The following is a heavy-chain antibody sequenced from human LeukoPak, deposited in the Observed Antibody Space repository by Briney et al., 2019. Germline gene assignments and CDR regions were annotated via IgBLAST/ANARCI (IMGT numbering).Heavy chain of an antibody. J-gene: IGHJ4*02. D-gene: IGHD6-13*01. CDR2: IYYSGST. V-gene: IGHV4-39*01. Sequence: KPSETLSLTCTVSGGSISSSSYYWGWIRQPPGKGLEWIGSIYYSGSTYYNPSLKSRVTLSVDTSKNQFSLKLSSVTAADTAVYYCASEYSSSWYVAYWGQGTLVTVSS. CDR1: GGSISSSSYY. CDR3: ASEYSSSWYVAY.